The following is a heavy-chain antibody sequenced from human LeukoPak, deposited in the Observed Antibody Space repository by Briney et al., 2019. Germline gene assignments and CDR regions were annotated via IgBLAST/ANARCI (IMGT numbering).Heavy chain of an antibody. CDR1: GGSISSSNYF. J-gene: IGHJ5*02. Sequence: SETLSLTCTVSGGSISSSNYFWGWIRQPPGKGLEWVGSIFDSGSTSYNPSLKSRVTISVDTSTNQFSLKVTSVTAADTAVYYCATSGEFCSGGSCYVNWFAPWGQGTLVTVSS. V-gene: IGHV4-39*01. CDR2: IFDSGST. D-gene: IGHD2-15*01. CDR3: ATSGEFCSGGSCYVNWFAP.